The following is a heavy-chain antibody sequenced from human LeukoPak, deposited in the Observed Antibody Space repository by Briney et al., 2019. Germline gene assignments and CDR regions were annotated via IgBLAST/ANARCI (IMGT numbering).Heavy chain of an antibody. J-gene: IGHJ6*02. CDR2: IIPIFGTA. D-gene: IGHD2-2*02. V-gene: IGHV1-69*13. CDR1: GGTFSSYA. CDR3: ARGIRGKCSSTSCYMTYYYGMDV. Sequence: GASVKVSCKASGGTFSSYAISWVRQAPGQGLEWMGGIIPIFGTANYAQKFQGRVTITADESTSTAYMELSSLRSEDTAVYYCARGIRGKCSSTSCYMTYYYGMDVWGQGTTVTVSS.